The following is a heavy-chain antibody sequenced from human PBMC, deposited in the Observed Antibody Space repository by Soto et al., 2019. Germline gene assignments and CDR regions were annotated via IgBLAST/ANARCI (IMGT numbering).Heavy chain of an antibody. D-gene: IGHD6-19*01. CDR3: ARDRSTRLAVAVEYFQH. CDR2: ISSSSSTI. CDR1: GFTFSSYS. J-gene: IGHJ1*01. V-gene: IGHV3-48*01. Sequence: PGGSLRLSCAASGFTFSSYSMNWVRQAPGKGLEWVSYISSSSSTIYYADSVKGRFTISRDNAKNSLYLQMNSLRAEDTAVYYCARDRSTRLAVAVEYFQHWGQGTLVTVSS.